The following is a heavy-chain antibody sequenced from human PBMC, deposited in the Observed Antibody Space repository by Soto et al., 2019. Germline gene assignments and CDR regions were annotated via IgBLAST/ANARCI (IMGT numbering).Heavy chain of an antibody. V-gene: IGHV1-2*04. Sequence: QVQLAQSGAEVKKPGSSVKVSCKASGYTFTGYYMHWVRQAPGQGLEWMGWINPNSGGTNYAQKFQGWVTMTRDTSISTAYMELSRLRSDDTAVYYCARVGVPAAIGVGFGNWFDPWGQGTLVTVSS. CDR2: INPNSGGT. D-gene: IGHD2-2*02. CDR3: ARVGVPAAIGVGFGNWFDP. J-gene: IGHJ5*02. CDR1: GYTFTGYY.